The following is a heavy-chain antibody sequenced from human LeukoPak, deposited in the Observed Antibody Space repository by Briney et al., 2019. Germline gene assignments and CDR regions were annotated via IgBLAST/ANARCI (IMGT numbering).Heavy chain of an antibody. CDR3: ARHASGHYFDS. J-gene: IGHJ4*02. CDR2: IWFDGSDK. D-gene: IGHD2-15*01. CDR1: GFPFSTYW. Sequence: GGSLRLSCAASGFPFSTYWMHGVRQAPGKGLEWVAIIWFDGSDKYYADSVKGRVTISRDNSKNTLYLQMNSLRAEDTAVYYCARHASGHYFDSWGQGTLVTVSS. V-gene: IGHV3-33*08.